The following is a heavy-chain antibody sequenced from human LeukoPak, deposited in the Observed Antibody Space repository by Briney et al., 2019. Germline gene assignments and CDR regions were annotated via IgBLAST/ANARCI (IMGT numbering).Heavy chain of an antibody. CDR3: ARGSSNYYDSSGYYAYYGMDV. CDR1: GYTFTSYD. D-gene: IGHD3-22*01. V-gene: IGHV1-8*01. Sequence: GASVKVSCKASGYTFTSYDINWVRQATGQGLEWMGWMNPNSGNTGYAQKFQGRVTMTRNTSISTAYMELSSLRSEDTAVYYCARGSSNYYDSSGYYAYYGMDVWGQGTTVTVSS. J-gene: IGHJ6*02. CDR2: MNPNSGNT.